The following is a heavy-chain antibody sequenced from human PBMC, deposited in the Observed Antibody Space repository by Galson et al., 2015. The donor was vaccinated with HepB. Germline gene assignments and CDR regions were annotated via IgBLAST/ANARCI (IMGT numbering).Heavy chain of an antibody. V-gene: IGHV4-59*01. CDR2: IYYSGST. Sequence: ETLSLTCTVSGGSISSYYWSWIRQPPGKGLEWIGYIYYSGSTNYNPSLKSRVTISVDTSKNQFSLKLSSVTAADTAVYYCAREGPTRSQDYWGQGTLVTVSS. D-gene: IGHD2-2*01. CDR3: AREGPTRSQDY. J-gene: IGHJ4*02. CDR1: GGSISSYY.